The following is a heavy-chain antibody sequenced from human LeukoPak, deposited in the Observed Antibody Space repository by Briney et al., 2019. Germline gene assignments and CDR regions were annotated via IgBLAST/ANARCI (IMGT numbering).Heavy chain of an antibody. J-gene: IGHJ4*02. V-gene: IGHV3-33*01. Sequence: GGSLRLSCAASGFTFSSYGMHWVRQAPGKGLEWVAVIWYDGSNKYYADSVKGRFTISRDNSKNTLYLEMNSLRAEDTAVYYCARDIAARRFDYWGQGTLVTVSS. CDR1: GFTFSSYG. D-gene: IGHD6-6*01. CDR2: IWYDGSNK. CDR3: ARDIAARRFDY.